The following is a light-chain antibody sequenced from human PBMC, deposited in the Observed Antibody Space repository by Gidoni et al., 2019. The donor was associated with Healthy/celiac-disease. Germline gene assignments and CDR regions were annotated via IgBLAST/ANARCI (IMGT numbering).Light chain of an antibody. CDR2: DAS. CDR1: QDISNY. CDR3: QQYDNLGYT. Sequence: DIHMTQSPSSLSASVGDRVTITCQASQDISNYLNWYQQKPGKAPKLLIYDASKLETGVPSRFSGSGSGTDFTFTISSLQPEDIATYYCQQYDNLGYTFGQGTKLEIK. J-gene: IGKJ2*01. V-gene: IGKV1-33*01.